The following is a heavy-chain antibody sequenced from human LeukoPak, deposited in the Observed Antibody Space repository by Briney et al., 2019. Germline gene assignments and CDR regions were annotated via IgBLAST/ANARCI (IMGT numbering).Heavy chain of an antibody. Sequence: GGSLRLSCAASEFTISSYAMHWVRQAPGKGLEYVSAISSNGGSTYYANSVKGRFTISRDNSKNTLYLQMNSLRAEDTAVYYCAKVYSSSWYRVDPWGQGTLVTVSS. CDR3: AKVYSSSWYRVDP. J-gene: IGHJ5*02. CDR1: EFTISSYA. V-gene: IGHV3-64*01. D-gene: IGHD6-13*01. CDR2: ISSNGGST.